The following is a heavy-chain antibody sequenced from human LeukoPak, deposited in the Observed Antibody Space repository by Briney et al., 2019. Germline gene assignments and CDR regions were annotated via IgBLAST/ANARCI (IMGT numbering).Heavy chain of an antibody. CDR2: IWYNGSKK. CDR1: GFPFSDHG. D-gene: IGHD3-10*01. J-gene: IGHJ4*02. V-gene: IGHV3-33*01. Sequence: GGSLRLSCAASGFPFSDHGMHWVRQAPGKGVEWVAIIWYNGSKKYYAESVKGRFTISGDNSKNTLYLQMSSLRAEDTAVYYCARDPYGSGDGYFDYWGQGTLVTVSS. CDR3: ARDPYGSGDGYFDY.